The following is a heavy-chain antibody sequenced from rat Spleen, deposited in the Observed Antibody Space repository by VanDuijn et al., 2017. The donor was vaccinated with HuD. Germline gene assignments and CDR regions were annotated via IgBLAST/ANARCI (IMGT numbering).Heavy chain of an antibody. D-gene: IGHD4-3*01. V-gene: IGHV3-3*01. CDR2: INSAGIT. CDR1: GYSITSSYR. J-gene: IGHJ2*01. Sequence: EVQLQESGPGLVKPSQSLSLTCSVTGYSITSSYRWNWIRKFPGNKLEWMGYINSAGITNYNPSLKSRIPITRDTSKNQFILQVNSVTTEDTATYYCARFYPLYNSGYGDYWGKGVMVTVSS. CDR3: ARFYPLYNSGYGDY.